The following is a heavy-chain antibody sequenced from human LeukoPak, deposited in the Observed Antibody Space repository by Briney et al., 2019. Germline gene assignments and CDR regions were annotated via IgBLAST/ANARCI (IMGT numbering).Heavy chain of an antibody. CDR3: AREVDTCFDY. J-gene: IGHJ4*02. Sequence: GGSLRLSCAASGFTFDDYGMSWVRQAPGKGLEWVSSISSSSSSYIYYADSVKGRFTISRDNAKNSLYLQMNSLRAEDTAVYYCAREVDTCFDYWGQGTLVTVSS. CDR1: GFTFDDYG. D-gene: IGHD5-18*01. V-gene: IGHV3-21*01. CDR2: ISSSSSSYI.